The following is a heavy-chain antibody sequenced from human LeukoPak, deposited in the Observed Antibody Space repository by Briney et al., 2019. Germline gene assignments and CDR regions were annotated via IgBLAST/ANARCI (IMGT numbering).Heavy chain of an antibody. CDR1: GFTFSFYS. J-gene: IGHJ5*02. V-gene: IGHV3-48*02. Sequence: GGSLRLSCAASGFTFSFYSMNWVRQASGKGLEWISYISSSSTTIYYADSVKGRFTISRDNAKNLLYLQMNSLSDEDTALYYCARDKSFGGGFDPWGQGTLVIVSS. CDR3: ARDKSFGGGFDP. CDR2: ISSSSTTI. D-gene: IGHD3-10*01.